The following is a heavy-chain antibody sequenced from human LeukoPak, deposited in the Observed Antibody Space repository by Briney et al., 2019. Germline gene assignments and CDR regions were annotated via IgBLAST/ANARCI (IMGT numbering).Heavy chain of an antibody. CDR2: IWYDGSNK. V-gene: IGHV3-33*01. CDR1: GFTFSSYG. D-gene: IGHD5-24*01. Sequence: GGTLRLSCAASGFTFSSYGRHWVRQAPGKGLEWVAVIWYDGSNKYYADSVKGRFTISRDNSKNTLYLQMNSLRAEDTAVYYCARVSRWVATNYFDYWGQGTLVTVSS. CDR3: ARVSRWVATNYFDY. J-gene: IGHJ4*02.